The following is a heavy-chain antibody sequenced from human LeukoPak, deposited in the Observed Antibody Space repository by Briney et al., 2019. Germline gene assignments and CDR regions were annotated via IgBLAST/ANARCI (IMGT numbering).Heavy chain of an antibody. V-gene: IGHV3-20*04. Sequence: GGSLRLSCAASGFTFDDYGVSWVRQAPGKGLEWVSGINWNGGSTAYADSVKGRFTISRDNAKNSLYLQMNSLRAEDTAVYYCAELGITMIGGVWGKGTTVTISS. J-gene: IGHJ6*04. CDR3: AELGITMIGGV. CDR1: GFTFDDYG. D-gene: IGHD3-10*02. CDR2: INWNGGST.